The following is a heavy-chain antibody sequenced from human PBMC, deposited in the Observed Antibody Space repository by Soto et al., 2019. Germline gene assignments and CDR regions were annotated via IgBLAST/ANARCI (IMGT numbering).Heavy chain of an antibody. CDR2: IYYSGST. J-gene: IGHJ6*02. CDR3: ARIERDYDDYYYGMDV. D-gene: IGHD5-12*01. CDR1: GGSISSYY. V-gene: IGHV4-59*08. Sequence: SETLSLTCTVSGGSISSYYWSWIRQPPGKGLEWIGYIYYSGSTNYNPSLKSRVTISVDTSKNQFSLKLSSVTAADTAVYYCARIERDYDDYYYGMDVWGQGTTVTVSS.